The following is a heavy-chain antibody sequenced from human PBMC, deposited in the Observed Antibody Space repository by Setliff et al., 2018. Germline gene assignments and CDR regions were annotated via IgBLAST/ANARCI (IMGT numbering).Heavy chain of an antibody. CDR2: IWYDGTYK. CDR1: GFTFSSYW. CDR3: AKDQGTGYCSGGSCYLFEH. D-gene: IGHD2-15*01. J-gene: IGHJ4*02. V-gene: IGHV3-33*06. Sequence: GSLRLSCAASGFTFSSYWMSWVRQAPGKGLEWVAEIWYDGTYKFYADSVKGRFTISRDNSKNTLFLQMNSLRVEDTAVYYCAKDQGTGYCSGGSCYLFEHWGQGVQVTVSS.